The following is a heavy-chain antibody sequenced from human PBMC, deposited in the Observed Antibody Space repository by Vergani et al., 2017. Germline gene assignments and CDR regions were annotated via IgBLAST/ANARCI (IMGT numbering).Heavy chain of an antibody. CDR1: GDYVGSGGYY. Sequence: QVQLQESGPGLVKASQTLSLTCSVSGDYVGSGGYYWTWVRQRPGMGLDWIGYIYYSGTTYYNPFLGSHLTISLYPAENHLYLKLTSVTYADTAVYYCAMQKDCDMVVWLEGTTVTDS. V-gene: IGHV4-31*01. J-gene: IGHJ6*03. CDR3: AMQKDCDMVV. D-gene: IGHD2-21*02. CDR2: IYYSGTT.